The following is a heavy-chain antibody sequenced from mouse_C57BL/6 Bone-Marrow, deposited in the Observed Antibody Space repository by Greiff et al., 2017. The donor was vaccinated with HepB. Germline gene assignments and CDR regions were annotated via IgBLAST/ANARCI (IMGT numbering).Heavy chain of an antibody. V-gene: IGHV1-81*01. Sequence: QVQLKQSGAELARPGASVKLSCKASGYTFTSYGISWVKQRTGQGLEWIGEIYPRSGNTYYNEKFKGKATLTADKSSSTAYMELRSLTSEDSAVYFCARRDYYGSRRDWYFDVWGTGTTVTVSS. CDR2: IYPRSGNT. D-gene: IGHD1-1*01. J-gene: IGHJ1*03. CDR1: GYTFTSYG. CDR3: ARRDYYGSRRDWYFDV.